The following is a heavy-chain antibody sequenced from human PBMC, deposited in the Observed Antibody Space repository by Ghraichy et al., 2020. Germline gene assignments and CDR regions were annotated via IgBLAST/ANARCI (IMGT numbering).Heavy chain of an antibody. CDR1: GFSFDDNT. D-gene: IGHD4-11*01. V-gene: IGHV3-43*01. CDR3: AKDTSYTIDY. CDR2: ISRDGSST. J-gene: IGHJ4*02. Sequence: GGSLRLSCAASGFSFDDNTMHWVRQAPGKGLEWVSFISRDGSSTSFADSVKGRFTISRDNIKNSLYLQMNSLRVEDTALYYCAKDTSYTIDYWGQGTLVTVS.